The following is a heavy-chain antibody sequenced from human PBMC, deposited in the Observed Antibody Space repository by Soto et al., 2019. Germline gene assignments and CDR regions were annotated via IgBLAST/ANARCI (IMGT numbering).Heavy chain of an antibody. CDR3: ARDGEGY. V-gene: IGHV3-74*01. CDR1: GFIFSNYW. D-gene: IGHD3-10*01. CDR2: INTDGRET. J-gene: IGHJ4*02. Sequence: EVHLVESGGGLVQPGGSLRLSCAASGFIFSNYWMHWVRQVPGKGLVWVSRINTDGRETNYADSVKGRFTVSRDNAKKTQFLQMNSLRVEDTAVYYCARDGEGYWGQGTLVTVSS.